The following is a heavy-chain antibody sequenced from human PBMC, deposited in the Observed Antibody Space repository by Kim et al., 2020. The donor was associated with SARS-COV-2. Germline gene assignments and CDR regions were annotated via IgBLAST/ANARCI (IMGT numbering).Heavy chain of an antibody. D-gene: IGHD2-21*01. J-gene: IGHJ4*02. V-gene: IGHV3-23*01. CDR3: TKVWDRSVAISDY. Sequence: YADSVKGRFTNSRDNSKNTLYLQMNSLRAEDTAVYYCTKVWDRSVAISDYWGQGTLVTVSS.